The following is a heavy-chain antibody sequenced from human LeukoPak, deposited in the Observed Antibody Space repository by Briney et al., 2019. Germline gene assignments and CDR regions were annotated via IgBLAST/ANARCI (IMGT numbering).Heavy chain of an antibody. CDR2: FSGSGGST. Sequence: PGGSLRLSCAASGFTFSSYAMSWVRQAPGKGLEWVSAFSGSGGSTYYADSVKGRFTISRDNSKNTLYLQMNSLRAEDTAVYYCAKSHEYSSSDLLYDYWGQGTLVTVSS. CDR1: GFTFSSYA. V-gene: IGHV3-23*01. J-gene: IGHJ4*02. CDR3: AKSHEYSSSDLLYDY. D-gene: IGHD6-6*01.